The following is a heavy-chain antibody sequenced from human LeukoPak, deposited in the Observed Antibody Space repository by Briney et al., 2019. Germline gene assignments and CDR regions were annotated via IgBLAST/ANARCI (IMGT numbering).Heavy chain of an antibody. CDR2: IYSGGSA. J-gene: IGHJ4*02. V-gene: IGHV3-53*01. CDR3: AKESPVHKGVDY. CDR1: GFTVSSNY. Sequence: GGSLRLSCAASGFTVSSNYMSWVRQAPGKGLEWVSVIYSGGSAYYADSVKGRFTISRDNSKNTLYLQMNSLRAEDTAVYYCAKESPVHKGVDYWGQGTLVTVSS.